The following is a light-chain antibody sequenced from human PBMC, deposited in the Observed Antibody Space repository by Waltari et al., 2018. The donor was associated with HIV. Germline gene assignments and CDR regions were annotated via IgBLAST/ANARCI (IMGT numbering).Light chain of an antibody. Sequence: QSVLTQPPSASGTPGQRVTISCSGGLSNIRSPFVYWYQQVAGTTPKLLIFRNNKRPSGVPDRFSGSKSGTSASLSISGLRPEDEADYYCATWDDSSSGSWVFGGGTKVTVL. CDR1: LSNIRSPF. V-gene: IGLV1-47*01. J-gene: IGLJ3*02. CDR3: ATWDDSSSGSWV. CDR2: RNN.